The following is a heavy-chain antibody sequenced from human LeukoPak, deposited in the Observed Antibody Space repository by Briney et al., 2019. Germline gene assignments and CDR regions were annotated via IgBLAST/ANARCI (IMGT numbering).Heavy chain of an antibody. CDR3: AREPHSSSWYFDY. CDR2: IHTSGST. D-gene: IGHD6-13*01. J-gene: IGHJ4*02. Sequence: PSQTLSLTCTVSGGSISSGSYYWSWIRQPAGKGLEWIGRIHTSGSTNYNPSLKSRVTISVDTSKNQFSLKLSSVTAADTAVYYCAREPHSSSWYFDYWGQGTLVTVSS. V-gene: IGHV4-61*02. CDR1: GGSISSGSYY.